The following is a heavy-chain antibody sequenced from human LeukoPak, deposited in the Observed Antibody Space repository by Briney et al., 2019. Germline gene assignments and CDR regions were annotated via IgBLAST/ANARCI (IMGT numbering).Heavy chain of an antibody. J-gene: IGHJ4*02. CDR3: AKDWHYYDSGYFDY. D-gene: IGHD3-22*01. CDR2: ISGSGGST. CDR1: GFTFSSYS. V-gene: IGHV3-23*01. Sequence: GGSLRLSCAASGFTFSSYSMNWVRQAPGKGLEWVSAISGSGGSTYYADSVKGRFTISRDNSKNTLYLQMNSLRAEDTAVYYCAKDWHYYDSGYFDYWGQGTLVTVSS.